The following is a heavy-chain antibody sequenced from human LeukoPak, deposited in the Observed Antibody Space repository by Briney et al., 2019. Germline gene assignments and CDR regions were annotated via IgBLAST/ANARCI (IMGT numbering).Heavy chain of an antibody. CDR3: AREAQGHNYGQYYFDS. J-gene: IGHJ4*02. Sequence: SETLSLTCTVSGGSMSNFYWSWIRQPAGKGLQWIGRVYTNGDTDYISSLKSRVTVSVDTSRNQFSLKLSSVTAADTAVYYCAREAQGHNYGQYYFDSWGQGTLVTVSS. D-gene: IGHD5-18*01. CDR2: VYTNGDT. CDR1: GGSMSNFY. V-gene: IGHV4-4*07.